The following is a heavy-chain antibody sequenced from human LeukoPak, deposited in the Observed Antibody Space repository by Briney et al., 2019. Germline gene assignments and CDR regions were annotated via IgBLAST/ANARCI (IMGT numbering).Heavy chain of an antibody. Sequence: GGSLRLSCAASGFTFTDYWMTWVRQVPGKGLEWVANINRAGIESYYVDSVKGRFTISRDNAEKSLYLQMDSLRVDDTAVYYCARVGTWQLQRVFDNWGQGTLVTVSS. CDR3: ARVGTWQLQRVFDN. J-gene: IGHJ4*02. CDR2: INRAGIES. V-gene: IGHV3-7*01. CDR1: GFTFTDYW. D-gene: IGHD4-11*01.